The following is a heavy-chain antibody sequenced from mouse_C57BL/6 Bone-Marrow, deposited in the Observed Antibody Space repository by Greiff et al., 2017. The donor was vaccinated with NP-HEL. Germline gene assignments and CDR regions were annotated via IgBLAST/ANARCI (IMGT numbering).Heavy chain of an antibody. J-gene: IGHJ2*01. CDR2: IDPNSGGT. CDR3: ARGNVGGDVYFDY. V-gene: IGHV1-72*01. CDR1: GYTFTSYW. D-gene: IGHD4-1*01. Sequence: VKLQQPGAELVKPGASVKLSCKASGYTFTSYWMHWVKQRPGRGLEWIGRIDPNSGGTKYNEKFKSKATLTVDKPSSTAYMQLSSLTSEDSAVYYCARGNVGGDVYFDYWGQGTTLTVSS.